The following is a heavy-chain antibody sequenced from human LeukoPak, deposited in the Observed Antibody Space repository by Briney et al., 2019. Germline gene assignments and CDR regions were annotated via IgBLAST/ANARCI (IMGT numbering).Heavy chain of an antibody. CDR3: ARAPLYGSCEY. J-gene: IGHJ4*02. D-gene: IGHD6-6*01. V-gene: IGHV1-18*01. Sequence: APVKVSCKASGYTFSSYGISLVRQAAGQGLGWIGWISGYNGNTNYAHKLQGRVTMTTDTSTSTAYMELRSLRSDDTAVYYCARAPLYGSCEYWGQGTLVTVSS. CDR2: ISGYNGNT. CDR1: GYTFSSYG.